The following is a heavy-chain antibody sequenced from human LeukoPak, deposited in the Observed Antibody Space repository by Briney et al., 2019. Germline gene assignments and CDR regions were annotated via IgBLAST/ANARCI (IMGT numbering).Heavy chain of an antibody. CDR1: GFTFSSYG. Sequence: HPEESLRLSCAASGFTFSSYGMHWVRQAPGKGLEWVAVISYDGSNKYYADSVKGRFTISRDNSKNTLYLQMNSLRAEDTAVYYCATPGGGGLRPFDYWGQGTLVTVSS. J-gene: IGHJ4*02. V-gene: IGHV3-30*03. CDR2: ISYDGSNK. D-gene: IGHD4-17*01. CDR3: ATPGGGGLRPFDY.